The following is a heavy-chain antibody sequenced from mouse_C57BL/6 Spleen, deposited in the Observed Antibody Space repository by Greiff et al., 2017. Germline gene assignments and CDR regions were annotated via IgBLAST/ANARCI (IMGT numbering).Heavy chain of an antibody. J-gene: IGHJ3*01. CDR2: IFPGDGDT. V-gene: IGHV1-82*01. Sequence: VQLQQSGPELVKPGASVKISCKASGYAFSSSWMNWVKQRPGKGLEWIGRIFPGDGDTNYNGKFKGKATLTADKSSSTAYMQLSRLTAEDSAVYFCAITSYDYDCAYWGQGTLVTVSA. D-gene: IGHD2-4*01. CDR3: AITSYDYDCAY. CDR1: GYAFSSSW.